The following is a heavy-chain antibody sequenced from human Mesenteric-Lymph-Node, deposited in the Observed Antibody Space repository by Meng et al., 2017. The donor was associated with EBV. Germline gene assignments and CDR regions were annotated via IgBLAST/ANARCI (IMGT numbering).Heavy chain of an antibody. J-gene: IGHJ4*02. Sequence: EVQLVESGGVLVHPGGPLRLSCAASGFSFSSYWMHWVRQTPGKGLMWLARISSDATITNYADSVKGRFTISRDNAKNTLYLQMNSLRVEDTAMYYCARAMVDYWGQGTLVTVSS. CDR1: GFSFSSYW. D-gene: IGHD2-8*01. CDR2: ISSDATIT. V-gene: IGHV3-74*01. CDR3: ARAMVDY.